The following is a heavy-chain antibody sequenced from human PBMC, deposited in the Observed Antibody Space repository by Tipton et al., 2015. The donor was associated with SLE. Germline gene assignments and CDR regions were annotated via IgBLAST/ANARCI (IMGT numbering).Heavy chain of an antibody. CDR1: GVSISGGGFY. Sequence: TLSLTCTVSGVSISGGGFYWTWIRQPAGKGLEWVGRIYAPESTNYNPSLKTRVSISVDTSKNQFSLKLSSVTAADTAVYYCARGSSSMRGGFDIWGQGTMVTVSS. D-gene: IGHD6-6*01. J-gene: IGHJ3*02. CDR3: ARGSSSMRGGFDI. V-gene: IGHV4-61*02. CDR2: IYAPEST.